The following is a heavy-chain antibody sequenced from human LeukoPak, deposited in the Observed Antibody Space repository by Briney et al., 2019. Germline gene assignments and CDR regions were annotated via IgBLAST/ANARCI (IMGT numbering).Heavy chain of an antibody. CDR2: IYYSGST. D-gene: IGHD3-9*01. J-gene: IGHJ3*02. V-gene: IGHV4-61*05. CDR1: GGSISSSSYY. Sequence: SETLSLTCTVSGGSISSSSYYWGWIRQPPGKGLEWIGYIYYSGSTNFNPSLKSRVTISVDTSKNQFSLKLSSVTAADTAVYYCARPRYYDILTGYLNAFDIWGQGTMVTVSS. CDR3: ARPRYYDILTGYLNAFDI.